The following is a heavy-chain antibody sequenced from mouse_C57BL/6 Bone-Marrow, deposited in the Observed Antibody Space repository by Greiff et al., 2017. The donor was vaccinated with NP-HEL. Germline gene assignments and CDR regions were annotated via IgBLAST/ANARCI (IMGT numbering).Heavy chain of an antibody. D-gene: IGHD1-1*01. CDR2: INPSNGGT. CDR1: GYTFTSYW. V-gene: IGHV1-53*01. J-gene: IGHJ4*01. Sequence: QVHVKQSGTELVKPGASVKLSCKASGYTFTSYWMHWVKQRPGQGLEWIGNINPSNGGTNYNEKFKSKATLTVDKSSSTAYMQLSSLTSEDSAVYYCAREGILSITTAWGQGTSVTVSS. CDR3: AREGILSITTA.